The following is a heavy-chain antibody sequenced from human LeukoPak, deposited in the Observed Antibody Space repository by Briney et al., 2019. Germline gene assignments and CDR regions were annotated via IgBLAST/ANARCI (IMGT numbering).Heavy chain of an antibody. D-gene: IGHD6-13*01. V-gene: IGHV4-39*01. CDR1: GGSISSSSYY. Sequence: SETLSLTCTVSGGSISSSSYYWGWIRQPPGKGLEWIGSIYYSGSTYYNPSLKSRVTISVDTSKNRFSLKLSSVTAADTAVYYCASPSIAAAGPDYWGQGTLVTVSS. J-gene: IGHJ4*02. CDR2: IYYSGST. CDR3: ASPSIAAAGPDY.